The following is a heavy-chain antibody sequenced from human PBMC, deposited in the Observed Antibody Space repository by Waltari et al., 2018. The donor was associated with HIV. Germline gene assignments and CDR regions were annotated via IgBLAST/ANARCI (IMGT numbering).Heavy chain of an antibody. V-gene: IGHV3-23*01. Sequence: EVQLFESGGGLVQPGGSLRLCCAASGFTFSSSPMSWVRPAPGQGLEWVSAISGRGGSTYYADSVKGRFTISRDNSKNTLYLQMNSLRAEDTAVYYCAKDEVVVVPAFGWFDPWGQGTLVTVSS. CDR3: AKDEVVVVPAFGWFDP. D-gene: IGHD2-2*01. J-gene: IGHJ5*02. CDR1: GFTFSSSP. CDR2: ISGRGGST.